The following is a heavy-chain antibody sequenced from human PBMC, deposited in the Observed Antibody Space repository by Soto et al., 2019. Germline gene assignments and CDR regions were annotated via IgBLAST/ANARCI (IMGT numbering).Heavy chain of an antibody. CDR3: VRGHDFCSGFSYFDY. CDR1: GGSVSSGSHY. Sequence: QVQLQESGPGLVKPSETLSLTCTVSGGSVSSGSHYWSWIRQPPGKRLEWVGYVYYSVSTNYNPSLQSRVTISVDTSKNQFSLKLNSVTAADTAVYYCVRGHDFCSGFSYFDYWGQGTLVTVSS. V-gene: IGHV4-61*01. D-gene: IGHD3-3*01. CDR2: VYYSVST. J-gene: IGHJ4*02.